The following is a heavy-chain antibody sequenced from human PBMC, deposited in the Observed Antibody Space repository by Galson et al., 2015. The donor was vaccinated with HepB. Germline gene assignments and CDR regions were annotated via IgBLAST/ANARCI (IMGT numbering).Heavy chain of an antibody. Sequence: ETLSLTCAVSGGSISSSNWWSWVRQPPGKGLEWIGEIYHSGSTNYNPSLKSRVTISVDKSKNQFSLKLSSVTAADTAVYYCARVGLPAAGAYKYNYYYMDVWGKGTTVTVSS. V-gene: IGHV4-4*02. CDR3: ARVGLPAAGAYKYNYYYMDV. D-gene: IGHD2-2*01. CDR1: GGSISSSNW. J-gene: IGHJ6*03. CDR2: IYHSGST.